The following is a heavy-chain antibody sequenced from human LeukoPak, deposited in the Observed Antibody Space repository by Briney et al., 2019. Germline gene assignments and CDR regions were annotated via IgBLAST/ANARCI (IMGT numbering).Heavy chain of an antibody. D-gene: IGHD3-22*01. CDR3: ARGAGGNYHDSSGYPDAFDI. V-gene: IGHV1-18*01. CDR1: GYTFTSYG. J-gene: IGHJ3*02. CDR2: ISAYNGNT. Sequence: GASVKVSCKASGYTFTSYGISWVRQAPGQGLEWMGWISAYNGNTNYAQKLQGRVTMTTDTSTSTAYMELRSLRSDDTAVYYCARGAGGNYHDSSGYPDAFDIWGQGTMVTVSS.